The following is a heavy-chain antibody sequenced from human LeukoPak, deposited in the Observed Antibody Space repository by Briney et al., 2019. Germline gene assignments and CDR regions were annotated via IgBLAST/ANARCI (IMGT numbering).Heavy chain of an antibody. V-gene: IGHV3-23*01. D-gene: IGHD5-24*01. Sequence: PGGSLRLSCVASGFTFSRDWMSWVRQAPGKGLEWVSSISGSGDDPSYADSVKGRFTISRDNSRNTLYLQMNSLRAEDTAVYYCAKQFVDIWGQGTLVTVSS. CDR3: AKQFVDI. J-gene: IGHJ5*02. CDR1: GFTFSRDW. CDR2: ISGSGDDP.